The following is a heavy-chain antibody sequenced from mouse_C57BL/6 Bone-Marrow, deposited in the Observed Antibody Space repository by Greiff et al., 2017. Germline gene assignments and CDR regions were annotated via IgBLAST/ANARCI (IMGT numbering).Heavy chain of an antibody. CDR2: IYPRSGNT. CDR3: ARTWDVHFDY. CDR1: GYTFTSYG. V-gene: IGHV1-81*01. J-gene: IGHJ2*01. D-gene: IGHD4-1*01. Sequence: QVHVKQSGAELARPGASVKLSCKASGYTFTSYGISWVKQRTGQGLEWIGEIYPRSGNTYYNEKFKGKATLTADKSSSTAYMELRSLTSEDSAVYFCARTWDVHFDYWGQGTTLTVSS.